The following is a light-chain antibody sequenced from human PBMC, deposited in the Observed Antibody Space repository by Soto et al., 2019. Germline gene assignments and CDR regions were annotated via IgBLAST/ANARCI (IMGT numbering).Light chain of an antibody. CDR2: GVS. V-gene: IGLV2-14*01. Sequence: QSVLTQPVSVSGSPGQFITISCTGTSSDVGGYNYVSWYQQHPGKGPKLLIYGVSNRPSGVSDRFSGSKSGNTASLAISVLQAEDEADYYCSSYTSRNTLIFGGGTQLTVL. CDR1: SSDVGGYNY. CDR3: SSYTSRNTLI. J-gene: IGLJ2*01.